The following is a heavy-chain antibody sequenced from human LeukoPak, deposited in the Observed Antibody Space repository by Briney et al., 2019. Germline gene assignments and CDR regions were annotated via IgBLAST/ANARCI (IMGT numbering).Heavy chain of an antibody. V-gene: IGHV1-24*01. J-gene: IGHJ4*02. D-gene: IGHD1-26*01. Sequence: ASVKVSCKASGYTFTGYYMHWVRQAPGKGLEWMGGFDPEDGETTYAQKFQGRVTMTEDTSTDTAYMELSSLRSEDTAVYYCAARSGSFPDYWGQGTLVTVSS. CDR2: FDPEDGET. CDR1: GYTFTGYY. CDR3: AARSGSFPDY.